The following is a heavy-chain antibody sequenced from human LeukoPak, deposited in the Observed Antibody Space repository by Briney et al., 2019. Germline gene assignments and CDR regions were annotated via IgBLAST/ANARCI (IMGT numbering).Heavy chain of an antibody. CDR3: ARSQYYYDSSGLTYYFDY. V-gene: IGHV4-59*01. CDR1: GGSISSYY. Sequence: PSETLSLTYTVSGGSISSYYWSWIRQPPGKGLEWIGYIYYSGSTNYNPSLKSRVTISVDTSKNQFSLKLSSVTAADTAVYYCARSQYYYDSSGLTYYFDYWGQGTLVTVSS. J-gene: IGHJ4*02. CDR2: IYYSGST. D-gene: IGHD3-22*01.